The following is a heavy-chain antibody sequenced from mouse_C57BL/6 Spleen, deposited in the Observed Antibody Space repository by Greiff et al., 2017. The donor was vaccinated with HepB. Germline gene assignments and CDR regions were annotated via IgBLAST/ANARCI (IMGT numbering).Heavy chain of an antibody. J-gene: IGHJ4*01. CDR1: GYTFTDYY. V-gene: IGHV1-77*01. Sequence: QVHVKQSGAELVKPGASVKISCKASGYTFTDYYINWVKQRPGQGLEWIGKIGHGSGSTYYNEKFKGKATLTADKSSSTAYMQLSSLTSEDSAVYVGARMLCGNDKGDYYAMDYWGQGTSVTVAS. CDR3: ARMLCGNDKGDYYAMDY. CDR2: IGHGSGST. D-gene: IGHD2-2*01.